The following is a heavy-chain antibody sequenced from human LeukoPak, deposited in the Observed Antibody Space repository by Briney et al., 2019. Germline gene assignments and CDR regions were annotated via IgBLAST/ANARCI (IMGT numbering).Heavy chain of an antibody. CDR1: GFTFSHYG. V-gene: IGHV3-33*06. CDR2: IWSDGSNR. J-gene: IGHJ4*02. CDR3: AKDAQRGFDYSNSLDN. Sequence: GTSPRLSCATSGFTFSHYGMHWVRQAPGKGLEWVAVIWSDGSNRYYGDPVKGRFTISRDNFQRTVYLQMNSLRAEDTAVYYCAKDAQRGFDYSNSLDNWGQGTLVTVFS. D-gene: IGHD4-11*01.